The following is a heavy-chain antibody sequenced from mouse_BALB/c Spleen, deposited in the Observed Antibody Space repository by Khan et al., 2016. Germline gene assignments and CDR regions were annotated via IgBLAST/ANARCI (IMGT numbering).Heavy chain of an antibody. CDR1: GYSITSDYA. Sequence: EVQLQESGPGLVKPSQSLSLTCTVTGYSITSDYAWNWIRQFPGNKLEWMGYISYSGSTTYNPSLKSRISITRDTSKNQFFLHLNSVATEDTATYYCARNYGGGYFVYWGQGTTLTVSS. CDR2: ISYSGST. J-gene: IGHJ2*01. V-gene: IGHV3-2*02. CDR3: ARNYGGGYFVY. D-gene: IGHD1-1*02.